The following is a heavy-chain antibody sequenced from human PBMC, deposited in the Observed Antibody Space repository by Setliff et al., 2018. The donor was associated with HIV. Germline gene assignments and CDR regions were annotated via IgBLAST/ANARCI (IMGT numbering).Heavy chain of an antibody. V-gene: IGHV1-18*01. CDR3: ASGYPSGWYYYGMDV. D-gene: IGHD5-18*01. Sequence: ASVKVSCKASGYTFTSYGMSWVRQAPGQGLEWMGWISAYNGNTHYAQKLQGRVTMTTDTSTSTAYMELRSLRSDDTAVYYCASGYPSGWYYYGMDVWGQGTTVTVSS. CDR2: ISAYNGNT. J-gene: IGHJ6*02. CDR1: GYTFTSYG.